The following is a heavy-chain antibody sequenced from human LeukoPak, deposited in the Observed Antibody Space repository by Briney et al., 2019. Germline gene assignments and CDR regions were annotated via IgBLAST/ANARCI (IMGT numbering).Heavy chain of an antibody. Sequence: ASVKVSCKASGYTFTGYYMHWVRQAPGQGLEWMGWINPNSGGTNYAQKFQGRVTKTRDTSISTAYMELSRLRSDDTAVYYCARERAPMYYYDSSGYHDAFDIWGQGTMVTVSS. CDR2: INPNSGGT. J-gene: IGHJ3*02. CDR3: ARERAPMYYYDSSGYHDAFDI. D-gene: IGHD3-22*01. V-gene: IGHV1-2*02. CDR1: GYTFTGYY.